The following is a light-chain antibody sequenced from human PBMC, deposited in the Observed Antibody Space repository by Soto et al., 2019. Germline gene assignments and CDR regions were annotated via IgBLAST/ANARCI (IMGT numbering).Light chain of an antibody. CDR2: KAS. Sequence: DIQMTQSPSTLSASVGDRVTITCRASQSISTWLAWYQQRAGKAPQLLIYKASNLESGVPSRFSGSGSGTDFTLTISSLQPDDFATYDCQQYNSYSWAFGQGTKVEIK. V-gene: IGKV1-5*03. CDR3: QQYNSYSWA. CDR1: QSISTW. J-gene: IGKJ1*01.